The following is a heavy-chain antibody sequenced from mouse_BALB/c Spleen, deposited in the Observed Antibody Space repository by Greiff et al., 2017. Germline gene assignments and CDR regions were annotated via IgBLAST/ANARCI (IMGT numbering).Heavy chain of an antibody. Sequence: EVQGVESGGGLVQPGGSLRLSCATSGFTFTAYYMSWVRQPPGKALEWLGFLRNKANGYTTEYSASVKGRFTISRDNSQSILYLQMNTLRAEDSATYYCARAPRSVYYFDYWGQGTTLTVSS. CDR1: GFTFTAYY. CDR3: ARAPRSVYYFDY. J-gene: IGHJ2*01. CDR2: LRNKANGYTT. V-gene: IGHV7-3*02. D-gene: IGHD1-1*01.